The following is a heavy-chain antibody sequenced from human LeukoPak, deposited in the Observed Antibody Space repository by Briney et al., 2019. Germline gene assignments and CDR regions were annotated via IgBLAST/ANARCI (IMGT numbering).Heavy chain of an antibody. J-gene: IGHJ3*02. D-gene: IGHD5-18*01. CDR1: GDSISTYY. CDR3: ARSRSGYSYDHAAFEI. V-gene: IGHV4-59*01. CDR2: IDYRGST. Sequence: SETLSLTCTVSGDSISTYYWSWIRQPPGKGLEWIAYIDYRGSTTYNPSLRSRVTISVDTSRNQFSLKLYSVTAADTAVYYCARSRSGYSYDHAAFEIWGQGTMVTVSS.